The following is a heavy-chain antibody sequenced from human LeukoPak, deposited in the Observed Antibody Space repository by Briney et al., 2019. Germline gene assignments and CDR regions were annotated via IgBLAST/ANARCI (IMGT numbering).Heavy chain of an antibody. CDR2: IYPGDSDT. D-gene: IGHD6-6*01. CDR1: GYSFTSYW. Sequence: GESLRISCKGSGYSFTSYWIGWVRQMPGKGLEWMGIIYPGDSDTRYSPPFQGQVTISADKSISTAYLQWSSLKASDTAMYYCARRNEYSSSAGREPNDAFDIWGQGAMVTVSS. V-gene: IGHV5-51*01. CDR3: ARRNEYSSSAGREPNDAFDI. J-gene: IGHJ3*02.